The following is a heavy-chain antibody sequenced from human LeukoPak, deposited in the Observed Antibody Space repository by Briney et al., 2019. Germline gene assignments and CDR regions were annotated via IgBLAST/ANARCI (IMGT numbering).Heavy chain of an antibody. V-gene: IGHV3-21*01. CDR1: GFTFSSYS. CDR2: ISSSSSYI. CDR3: ARDGRSNYDDNWFDP. Sequence: GGSLRLSCAASGFTFSSYSMNWVRQAPGKGPEWVSSISSSSSYIYYADSVKGRFTISRDNAKNSLYLQMNSLRAEDTAVYYCARDGRSNYDDNWFDPWGQGTLVTVSS. D-gene: IGHD4-11*01. J-gene: IGHJ5*02.